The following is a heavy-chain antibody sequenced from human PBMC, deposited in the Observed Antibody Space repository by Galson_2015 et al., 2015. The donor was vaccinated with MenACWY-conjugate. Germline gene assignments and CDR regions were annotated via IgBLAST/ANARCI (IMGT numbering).Heavy chain of an antibody. CDR2: IIPILGIA. Sequence: SVKVSCKASGGTFSSYTISWVRQAPGQGLEWMGRIIPILGIANYAQKFQGRVTITADKSTSTAYMELSSLRSEDTAVYYCARARGSGWSNFDYWGQGTLVTVSS. V-gene: IGHV1-69*02. D-gene: IGHD6-19*01. CDR3: ARARGSGWSNFDY. J-gene: IGHJ4*02. CDR1: GGTFSSYT.